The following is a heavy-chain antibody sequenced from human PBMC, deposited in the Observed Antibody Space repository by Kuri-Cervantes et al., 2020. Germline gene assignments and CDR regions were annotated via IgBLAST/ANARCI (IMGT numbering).Heavy chain of an antibody. CDR2: IYHSGST. D-gene: IGHD3-22*01. CDR1: GGSFSGYY. J-gene: IGHJ4*02. V-gene: IGHV4-34*01. CDR3: ARWCTDYYDSSGTGYYFDY. Sequence: SETLSLTCAVYGGSFSGYYWSWIRQPPGKGLEWIGSIYHSGSTYYNPSLKSRVTISVDTSKNQFSLKLSSVTAADTAVYYCARWCTDYYDSSGTGYYFDYWGQGTLVTVSS.